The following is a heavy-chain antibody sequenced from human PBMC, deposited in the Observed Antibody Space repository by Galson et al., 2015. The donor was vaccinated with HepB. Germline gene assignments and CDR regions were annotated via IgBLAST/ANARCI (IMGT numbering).Heavy chain of an antibody. CDR3: ARGGPDSSSIFDY. V-gene: IGHV3-30*04. CDR2: ISFDGHNK. Sequence: SLRLSCAASGFTFYSYAMHWVRQAPGKGLEWVAVISFDGHNKYYADSVKGRFTTSRDYSKNTLYLQMNGLRTEDTAVYYCARGGPDSSSIFDYWGQGTLVTVSS. D-gene: IGHD6-19*01. J-gene: IGHJ4*02. CDR1: GFTFYSYA.